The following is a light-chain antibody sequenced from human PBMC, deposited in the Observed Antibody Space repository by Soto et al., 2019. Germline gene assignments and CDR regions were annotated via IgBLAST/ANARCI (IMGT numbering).Light chain of an antibody. J-gene: IGKJ3*01. CDR1: QSVSSN. V-gene: IGKV3-15*01. CDR3: QQYNNWPPFT. CDR2: GAS. Sequence: EIVMTQSPATLSVSPGERATLSCRASQSVSSNLAWYQQKPGQAPRLLIYGASTSATGIPARFSGSGSGTDFTLTISRLQSEDFAVYYCQQYNNWPPFTFGPGTKVDIK.